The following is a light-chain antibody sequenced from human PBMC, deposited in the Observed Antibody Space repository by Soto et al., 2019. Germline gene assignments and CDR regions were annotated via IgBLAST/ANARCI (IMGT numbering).Light chain of an antibody. J-gene: IGKJ1*01. CDR3: QHFGM. Sequence: DIQMTQSPSTLSASVGDRVTITCRASQSISSWLAWYQQKPGKAPKLLIYDASSLESGVPSRFSGSGSGTEFTLTISSLQPDDFATYYCQHFGMFGQGTKVEIK. CDR1: QSISSW. V-gene: IGKV1-5*01. CDR2: DAS.